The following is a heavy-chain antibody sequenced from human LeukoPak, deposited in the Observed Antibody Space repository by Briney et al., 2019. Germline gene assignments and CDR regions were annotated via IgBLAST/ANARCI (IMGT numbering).Heavy chain of an antibody. CDR1: GGTFSSYA. V-gene: IGHV1-69*13. J-gene: IGHJ6*03. CDR2: TIPIFGTA. Sequence: SVKVSCKASGGTFSSYAISWVRQAPGQGLEWMGGTIPIFGTANYAQKFQGRVTITADESTSTAYMELSSLRSEDTAVYYCARAMVRGDIYYYMDVWGKGTTVTISS. D-gene: IGHD3-10*01. CDR3: ARAMVRGDIYYYMDV.